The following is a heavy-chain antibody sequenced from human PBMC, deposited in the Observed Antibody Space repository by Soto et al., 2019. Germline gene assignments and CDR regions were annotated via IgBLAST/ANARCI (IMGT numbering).Heavy chain of an antibody. CDR2: ISWNGDAT. Sequence: EVQLVESGGALVQPGGSLRLSCTASGFTFDDYAIHWVRQAPGKGLEWISGISWNGDATGYADSVKGRFTISRDNATNSLYLQMNSLRTEDTAMYFCANLPLYGSGFDCWGQGTLVTVAS. CDR3: ANLPLYGSGFDC. D-gene: IGHD3-10*01. J-gene: IGHJ4*02. V-gene: IGHV3-9*01. CDR1: GFTFDDYA.